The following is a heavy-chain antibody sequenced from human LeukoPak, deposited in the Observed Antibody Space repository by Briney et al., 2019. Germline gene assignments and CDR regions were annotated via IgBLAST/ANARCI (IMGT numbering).Heavy chain of an antibody. D-gene: IGHD2-2*01. CDR1: GFSVSSSY. V-gene: IGHV3-66*01. Sequence: GGSLRLSCAASGFSVSSSYMSWVRQPPGQGLEWVSLIYSGGSTYYADSVKGRFTISRDNSKNTMYLQMNSLRVEDTAVYYCARDYCRSISCQDYWGQGTLVTVSS. CDR3: ARDYCRSISCQDY. J-gene: IGHJ4*02. CDR2: IYSGGST.